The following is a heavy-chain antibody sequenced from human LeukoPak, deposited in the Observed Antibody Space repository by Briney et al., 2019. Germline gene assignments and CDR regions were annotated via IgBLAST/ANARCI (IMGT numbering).Heavy chain of an antibody. CDR1: GGSISSYY. D-gene: IGHD2-15*01. CDR3: ARVSIEVDHFDY. J-gene: IGHJ4*02. CDR2: IYYSGST. Sequence: SETLSLTCTVSGGSISSYYWSWIRQPPGKGLEWIGYIYYSGSTNYNPSLKSRVTISVDTSKNQISLKLSSVTAADTAVYYCARVSIEVDHFDYWGQGTLVTVSS. V-gene: IGHV4-59*01.